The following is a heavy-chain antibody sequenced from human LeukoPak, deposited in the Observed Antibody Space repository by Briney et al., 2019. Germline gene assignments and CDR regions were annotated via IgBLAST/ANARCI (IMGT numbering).Heavy chain of an antibody. J-gene: IGHJ6*02. D-gene: IGHD1-20*01. Sequence: SETLSPTCAVYGGSFSGYYWSWIRQPPGKGLEWIGEIYHSGSTNYNPSLKSRVTISVDTSKNQFSLKLSSVTAADTAVYYCASQITGPPFDGYGMDVWGQGTTVTVSS. V-gene: IGHV4-34*01. CDR3: ASQITGPPFDGYGMDV. CDR2: IYHSGST. CDR1: GGSFSGYY.